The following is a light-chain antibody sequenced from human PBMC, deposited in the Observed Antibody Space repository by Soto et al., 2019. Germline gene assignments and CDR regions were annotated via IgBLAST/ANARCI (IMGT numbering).Light chain of an antibody. V-gene: IGKV3-15*01. J-gene: IGKJ4*01. CDR3: QQYNSYPLT. Sequence: ERVMTQSPATLSVSPGERATLSCRASQSVSSNLAWYQQKPGQAPRLLIYGASTRATGIPARFSGSGSGTDFTLTISSLEPEDFAVYYCQQYNSYPLTFGGGTKVDIK. CDR1: QSVSSN. CDR2: GAS.